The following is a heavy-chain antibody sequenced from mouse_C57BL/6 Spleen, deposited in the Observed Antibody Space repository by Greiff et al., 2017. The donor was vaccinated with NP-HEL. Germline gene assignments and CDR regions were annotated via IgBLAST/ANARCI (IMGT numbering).Heavy chain of an antibody. V-gene: IGHV10-1*01. CDR2: IRSKSNNYAT. CDR3: VRGDGYYEGYYFDY. CDR1: GFSFNTYA. D-gene: IGHD2-3*01. Sequence: VQLKESGGGLVQPKGSLKLSCAASGFSFNTYAMNWVRQAPGKGLEWVARIRSKSNNYATYYADSVKDRFTISRDDSESMLYLQMNNLKTEDTAMYYCVRGDGYYEGYYFDYWGQGTTLTVSS. J-gene: IGHJ2*01.